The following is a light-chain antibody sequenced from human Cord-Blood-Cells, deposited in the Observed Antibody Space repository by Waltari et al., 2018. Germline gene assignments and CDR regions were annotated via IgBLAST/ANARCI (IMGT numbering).Light chain of an antibody. CDR2: AAS. Sequence: DIQMTQSPSSLSASVGARVTITCRASQSISSYLNWYQQKPGKAPKLLIYAASSLQSGVPSRFSGSGSGTDVTLTISSLQPEDFATYYCQQSYSTPDTFGQGTRLEIK. J-gene: IGKJ5*01. CDR1: QSISSY. V-gene: IGKV1-39*01. CDR3: QQSYSTPDT.